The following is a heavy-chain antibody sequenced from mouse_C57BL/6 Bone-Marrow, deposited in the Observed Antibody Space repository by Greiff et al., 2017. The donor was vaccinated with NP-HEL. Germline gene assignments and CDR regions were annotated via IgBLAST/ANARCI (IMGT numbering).Heavy chain of an antibody. CDR2: ISSGGSYT. Sequence: EVKVVESGGDLVKPGGSLKLSCAASGFTFSSYGMSWVRQTPDKRLAWVATISSGGSYTYYPDSVKGRFTISRDNAKNTLYLQMSSLKAEDTAMYYCARRYYGSSYPFAYWGQGTLVTVSA. J-gene: IGHJ3*01. CDR1: GFTFSSYG. D-gene: IGHD1-1*01. CDR3: ARRYYGSSYPFAY. V-gene: IGHV5-6*02.